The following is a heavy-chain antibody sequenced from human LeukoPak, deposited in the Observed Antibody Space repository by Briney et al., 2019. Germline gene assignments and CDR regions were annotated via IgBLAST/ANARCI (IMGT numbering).Heavy chain of an antibody. CDR2: IYDRGPA. Sequence: SETLSLTCTVSGYAIISGGFSWNWIRQPPGKGLEWIGCIYDRGPAHYNPSLKSRFAISVDRPKNQFFLNVTSLTAADTAVYYCARSRQASGLFSSWGQGTLVVVSS. CDR3: ARSRQASGLFSS. V-gene: IGHV4-30-2*01. CDR1: GYAIISGGFS. J-gene: IGHJ5*02. D-gene: IGHD3-10*01.